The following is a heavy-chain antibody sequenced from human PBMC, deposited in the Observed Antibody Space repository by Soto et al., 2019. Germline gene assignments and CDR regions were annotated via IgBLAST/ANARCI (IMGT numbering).Heavy chain of an antibody. CDR1: GGSFSGYY. CDR3: ARGRGTGILDY. V-gene: IGHV4-34*01. Sequence: PSETLSLTCAVYGGSFSGYYWSWIRQPPGKGLEWIGEINHSGSTNYNPSLKSRVTISVDTSKNQFSLKLSSVTAADTAVYYCARGRGTGILDYWGQGTLVTVSS. J-gene: IGHJ4*02. CDR2: INHSGST. D-gene: IGHD1-1*01.